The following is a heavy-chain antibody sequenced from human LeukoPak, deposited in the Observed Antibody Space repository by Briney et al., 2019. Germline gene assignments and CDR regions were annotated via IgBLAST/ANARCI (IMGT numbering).Heavy chain of an antibody. D-gene: IGHD3-10*01. V-gene: IGHV3-66*01. Sequence: GGSLRLSCAASGFTVSSNYMSWVRQAPGKGLEWVSVIYSGGDTYYADSVKGRFTISRDNSKNTLYLQMNSPRAEDTAVYYCARGSWVQGVPGDNWFDPWGQGTLVTVSS. CDR2: IYSGGDT. CDR1: GFTVSSNY. CDR3: ARGSWVQGVPGDNWFDP. J-gene: IGHJ5*02.